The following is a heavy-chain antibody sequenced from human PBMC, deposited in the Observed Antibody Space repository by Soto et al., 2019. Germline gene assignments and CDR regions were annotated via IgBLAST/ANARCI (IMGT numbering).Heavy chain of an antibody. CDR3: ARADRLTIFGVVTYYYYYGMDV. J-gene: IGHJ6*02. CDR1: GYTFTGYY. V-gene: IGHV1-2*02. D-gene: IGHD3-3*01. CDR2: INPNSGGT. Sequence: GASVKVSCKASGYTFTGYYMHWVRQAPGQGLEWMGWINPNSGGTNYAQKFQGRVTMTRDTSISTAYMELSRLRSDDTAVYYCARADRLTIFGVVTYYYYYGMDVWGQGTTVTAP.